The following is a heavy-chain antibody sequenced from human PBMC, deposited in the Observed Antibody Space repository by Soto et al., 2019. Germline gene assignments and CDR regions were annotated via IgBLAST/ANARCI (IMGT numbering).Heavy chain of an antibody. CDR2: ISYDGSNK. Sequence: GGSLRLCCAASGFTFSSYGMHWVRQAPGKGVEWVAVISYDGSNKYYAGSVRGGFTISRDNSKNTLYLQMNSLRGEDTAVYYCAKDMDSGYDLWTHAFAIWGQGTMVTV. J-gene: IGHJ3*02. CDR1: GFTFSSYG. D-gene: IGHD5-12*01. V-gene: IGHV3-30*18. CDR3: AKDMDSGYDLWTHAFAI.